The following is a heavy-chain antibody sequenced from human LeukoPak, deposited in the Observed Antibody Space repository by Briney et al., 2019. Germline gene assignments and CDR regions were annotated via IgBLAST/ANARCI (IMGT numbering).Heavy chain of an antibody. CDR2: ISKSGNNL. J-gene: IGHJ5*02. Sequence: KPGGSLRLSCAASGFTVSSNYMSWVRQAPGKGLEWVSCISKSGNNLHYADSVKGRFTISRDNAKNSLYLQMNSLRVEDTAVYYCARDFAQNWFDTWGQGTLVTVSA. D-gene: IGHD2-21*01. CDR3: ARDFAQNWFDT. V-gene: IGHV3-11*04. CDR1: GFTVSSNY.